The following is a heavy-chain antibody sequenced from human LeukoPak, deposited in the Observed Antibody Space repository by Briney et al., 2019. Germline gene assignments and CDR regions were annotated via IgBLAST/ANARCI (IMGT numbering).Heavy chain of an antibody. CDR3: ARDRSRAPHCTSTSCPPFPPYCFDY. D-gene: IGHD2-2*01. CDR1: GGSISNYY. CDR2: IYSSGST. V-gene: IGHV4-59*01. Sequence: AETLSLTCTVSGGSISNYYWSWIRQPPGKGLVWIGYIYSSGSTNYNPSHKNPVTISVDTYKNQSSLRLDSVTAEDTDVYYCARDRSRAPHCTSTSCPPFPPYCFDYWGQGTLVTVSS. J-gene: IGHJ4*02.